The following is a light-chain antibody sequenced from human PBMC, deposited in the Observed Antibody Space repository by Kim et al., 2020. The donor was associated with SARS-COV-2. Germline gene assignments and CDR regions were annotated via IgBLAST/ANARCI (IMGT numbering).Light chain of an antibody. J-gene: IGKJ4*01. V-gene: IGKV1-5*01. CDR3: QQYYGFPLT. Sequence: VSVGDRVTITCRASQSIGSWLAWYQQKPGKAPKVVIYDASSLQSGVPSRFSGSGSGAQFTLTISSLQPDDFATYYCQQYYGFPLTFGGGTKVDIK. CDR1: QSIGSW. CDR2: DAS.